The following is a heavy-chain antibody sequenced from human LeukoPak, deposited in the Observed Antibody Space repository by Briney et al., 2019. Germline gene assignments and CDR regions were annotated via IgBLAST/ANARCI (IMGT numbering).Heavy chain of an antibody. Sequence: GASVKVSCKASGYSFTGYYMEWVRQAPGQGLEWMGWINPYSGGTNYAQKFQGRVTMTRDTSISTAYMELSRLRADDTAVYYCVPSERTTSPRGRESYFDSWGQGTLVTVSS. D-gene: IGHD2-2*01. V-gene: IGHV1-2*02. CDR2: INPYSGGT. CDR1: GYSFTGYY. CDR3: VPSERTTSPRGRESYFDS. J-gene: IGHJ4*02.